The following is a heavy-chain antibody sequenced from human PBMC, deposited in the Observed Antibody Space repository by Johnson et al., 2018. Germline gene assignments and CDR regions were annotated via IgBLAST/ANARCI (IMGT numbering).Heavy chain of an antibody. CDR3: AKDISLRVWWYFQH. J-gene: IGHJ1*01. D-gene: IGHD2-8*02. CDR1: GFTFDDCA. V-gene: IGHV3-9*01. Sequence: VQLVQSGGGLVQPGRSLRLSCAASGFTFDDCAMHWVRQAPGKGLEWVSGLSWNSGSIGSADSVKGRFTISRYNSKNSLYVQMNSLRAEDAASYYCAKDISLRVWWYFQHWGQDTLVTVSS. CDR2: LSWNSGSI.